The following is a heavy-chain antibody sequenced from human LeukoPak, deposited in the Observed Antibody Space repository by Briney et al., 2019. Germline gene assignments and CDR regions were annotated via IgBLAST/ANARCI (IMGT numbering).Heavy chain of an antibody. Sequence: ASVKVSCKASGYSFSDYDMDWVRQAPGQGLEWMGLIHPNSGSTNCAQNFQGRVTMTRDTSIRTAYMELTRLRYDDTAVYYCARPHSSSFYVVDYWGQGTLVTVSS. CDR3: ARPHSSSFYVVDY. CDR1: GYSFSDYD. CDR2: IHPNSGST. V-gene: IGHV1-2*06. D-gene: IGHD6-13*01. J-gene: IGHJ4*02.